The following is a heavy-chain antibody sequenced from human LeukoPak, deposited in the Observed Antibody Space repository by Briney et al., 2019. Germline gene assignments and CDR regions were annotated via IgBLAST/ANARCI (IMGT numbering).Heavy chain of an antibody. D-gene: IGHD6-19*01. CDR1: GYTFTGYY. CDR2: INPNSGGT. Sequence: ASVKVSCKASGYTFTGYYMHWVRQAPGQGLEWMGWINPNSGGTNYAQKFQGRVTMTRDTSLSTAYMELSRLRSDDTAVYYCASRVAVADAFDIWGQGTMVTVSS. V-gene: IGHV1-2*02. CDR3: ASRVAVADAFDI. J-gene: IGHJ3*02.